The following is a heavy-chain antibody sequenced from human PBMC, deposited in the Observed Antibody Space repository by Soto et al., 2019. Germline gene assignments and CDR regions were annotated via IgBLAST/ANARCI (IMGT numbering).Heavy chain of an antibody. J-gene: IGHJ4*01. Sequence: QVQLVQSGAEVKKPGASVKLSCRTSGYTFTHYYIHWVRQAPGQGLACLAIINPASGSTNYAQDFRGTVTLTTDTSSTTVYMELRGLRADGSAIFCCARDLAAGDHGGHGTLVTFSS. CDR1: GYTFTHYY. D-gene: IGHD6-13*01. CDR2: INPASGST. V-gene: IGHV1-46*01. CDR3: ARDLAAGDH.